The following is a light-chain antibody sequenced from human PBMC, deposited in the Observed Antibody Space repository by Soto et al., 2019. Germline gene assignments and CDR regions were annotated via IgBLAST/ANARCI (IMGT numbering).Light chain of an antibody. CDR2: EGS. CDR3: CSYAGSSTFVI. J-gene: IGLJ2*01. CDR1: NSDVGSYNL. Sequence: QSALTQPASLSGSPGQSITIFCTGTNSDVGSYNLVSWYQQHPGKAPKLMIYEGSKRPSGVSNRFSGSKSGNTASLTISGLPAEDEADYYCCSYAGSSTFVIFGGGTKLTVL. V-gene: IGLV2-23*03.